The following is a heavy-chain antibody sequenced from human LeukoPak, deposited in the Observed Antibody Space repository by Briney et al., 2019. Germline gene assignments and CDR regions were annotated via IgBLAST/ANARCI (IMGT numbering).Heavy chain of an antibody. CDR3: ARVLPRSSGWYGDYYYYMDV. Sequence: PSETLSLTCAVYGGSFSGYYWSWIRQPPGKGLGWIGEINHSGSTNYSPSLKSRVTISVDTSKNQFSLKLSSVTAADTAVYYCARVLPRSSGWYGDYYYYMDVWGKGTTVTVSS. D-gene: IGHD6-19*01. J-gene: IGHJ6*03. V-gene: IGHV4-34*01. CDR2: INHSGST. CDR1: GGSFSGYY.